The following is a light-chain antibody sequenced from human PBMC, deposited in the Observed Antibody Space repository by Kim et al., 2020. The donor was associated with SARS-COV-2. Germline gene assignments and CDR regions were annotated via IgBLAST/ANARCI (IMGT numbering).Light chain of an antibody. J-gene: IGLJ3*02. Sequence: SYELTQPPSVSVAPGKTARITCGGNNIGSKSVHWYQQKPGQAPVLFIYYDSDRPSGIPERFSGSNSGNTATLTISRVEAGDEADYYCQVWDSSSDHTVFGGGTQLTVL. CDR2: YDS. CDR3: QVWDSSSDHTV. CDR1: NIGSKS. V-gene: IGLV3-21*04.